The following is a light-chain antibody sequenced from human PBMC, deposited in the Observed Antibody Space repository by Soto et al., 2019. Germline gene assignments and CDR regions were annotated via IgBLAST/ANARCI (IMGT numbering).Light chain of an antibody. V-gene: IGLV2-14*01. CDR3: TSYTSTSTLV. J-gene: IGLJ3*02. CDR1: SSDVGGYNY. CDR2: DVN. Sequence: QSVLTQPASVSGSPGRSIAISCTGTSSDVGGYNYVSWYHQYPGKAPKLMIFDVNNRPSGVSDRFSGSKSGNTASLTISGLQPEDEGDYFCTSYTSTSTLVFGGGTKVTVL.